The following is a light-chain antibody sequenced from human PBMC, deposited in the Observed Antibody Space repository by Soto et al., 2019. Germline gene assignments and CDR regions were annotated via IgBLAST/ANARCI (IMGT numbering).Light chain of an antibody. CDR2: EVS. CDR1: ISDFVVYNY. CDR3: SSYTSTTTLV. Sequence: QSALTQPASVSGSPGQSITISCSGTISDFVVYNYVSWYQQHPGKAPKLIIYEVSSRPSGVSNRFSGSKSGNTASLTISGLQADDEADFYCSSYTSTTTLVFGRGTKVTVL. V-gene: IGLV2-14*01. J-gene: IGLJ2*01.